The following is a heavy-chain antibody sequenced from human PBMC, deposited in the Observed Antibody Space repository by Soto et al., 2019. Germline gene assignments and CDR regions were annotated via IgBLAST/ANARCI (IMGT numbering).Heavy chain of an antibody. J-gene: IGHJ1*01. CDR2: IYHSVST. CDR3: ARGGSSSWLRIFHH. D-gene: IGHD6-13*01. Sequence: ETLYLTCAVSVGSISSSNWWSCVRQPPGKGLEWIGEIYHSVSTNYNPSLKSRVTISVDKSKNQFSLKLSYVTAADTAVYYCARGGSSSWLRIFHHWGQGTLVTVSS. CDR1: VGSISSSNW. V-gene: IGHV4-4*02.